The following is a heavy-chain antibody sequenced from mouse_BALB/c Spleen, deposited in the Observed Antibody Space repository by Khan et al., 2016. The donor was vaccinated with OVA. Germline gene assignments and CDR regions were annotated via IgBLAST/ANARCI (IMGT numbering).Heavy chain of an antibody. D-gene: IGHD2-14*01. CDR2: INPSNGYT. V-gene: IGHV1-4*01. CDR1: GYTFTSYT. J-gene: IGHJ3*01. Sequence: QVQLQQSGAELARPGASVKMSCKASGYTFTSYTIHWIKQRPGQGLEWIGYINPSNGYTNYNQKFKDKATLTTDKSSTTAYLQLSSLTSDDSAVYNCGRDRAYYRNDGLVAYWGQGTLVTVSA. CDR3: GRDRAYYRNDGLVAY.